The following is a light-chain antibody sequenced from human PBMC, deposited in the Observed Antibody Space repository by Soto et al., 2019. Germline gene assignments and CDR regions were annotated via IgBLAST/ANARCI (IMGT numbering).Light chain of an antibody. V-gene: IGLV2-14*03. Sequence: QSALTQPASVSGSPGQSITISCTGASSDIGAYDYVSWYQQHPDKAPTLIIYDVTRRPSGLSNRFSASKSGNTASLTISGLQADEEGDYYCSSYTSSRTLIFGGGTKLTVL. CDR1: SSDIGAYDY. J-gene: IGLJ2*01. CDR2: DVT. CDR3: SSYTSSRTLI.